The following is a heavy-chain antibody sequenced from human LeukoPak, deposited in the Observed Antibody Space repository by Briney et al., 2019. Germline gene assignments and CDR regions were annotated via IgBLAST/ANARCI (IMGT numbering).Heavy chain of an antibody. D-gene: IGHD3-10*01. J-gene: IGHJ5*02. CDR2: INPNSGGT. CDR1: GGIFTNYC. Sequence: GSSVKGSCKASGGIFTNYCVSWVRQAPGQGLEWMGWINPNSGGTNYAQKFQGRVTMTRDTSVSTAYMELSRLRSDDTAVYYCARADYYASGSYYIANWFDPWGQGTLVTVSS. V-gene: IGHV1-2*02. CDR3: ARADYYASGSYYIANWFDP.